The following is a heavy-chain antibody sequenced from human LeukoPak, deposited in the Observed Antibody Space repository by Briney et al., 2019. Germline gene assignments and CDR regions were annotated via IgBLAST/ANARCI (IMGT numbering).Heavy chain of an antibody. V-gene: IGHV4-61*08. D-gene: IGHD6-13*01. J-gene: IGHJ4*02. CDR1: GGSISSGDYY. CDR2: IYYSGGT. Sequence: PSQIRSLTCTVSGGSISSGDYYWSWIRQPPGKGLEWIGYIYYSGGTNYNPSLKSRVTISVDTSKNQFSLKLSSVTAADTAVYYCARSRIAAAGTEDYWGQGTLVTVSS. CDR3: ARSRIAAAGTEDY.